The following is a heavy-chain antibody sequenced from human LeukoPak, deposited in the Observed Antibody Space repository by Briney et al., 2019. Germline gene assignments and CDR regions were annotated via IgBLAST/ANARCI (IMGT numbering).Heavy chain of an antibody. Sequence: GGSLRLSCAASGFTFSTYWMHWVRQAPGKGLVRVSRINTDGSSTSYADSVKGRFTISRDNAKNTLYLQMNSLRAEDTAVYYCARLSASYGAPNWFDPWGQGTLVTVSS. CDR3: ARLSASYGAPNWFDP. J-gene: IGHJ5*02. V-gene: IGHV3-74*01. CDR2: INTDGSST. D-gene: IGHD4-17*01. CDR1: GFTFSTYW.